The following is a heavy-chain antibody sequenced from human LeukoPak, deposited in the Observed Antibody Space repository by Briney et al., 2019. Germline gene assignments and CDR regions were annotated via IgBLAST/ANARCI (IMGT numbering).Heavy chain of an antibody. V-gene: IGHV3-23*01. D-gene: IGHD4-17*01. J-gene: IGHJ4*02. CDR3: TTASYGDHAYFDF. CDR2: ISASGGST. Sequence: PGGSLRLSCAASGFTFSSYEMSRARQAPGKGLEWVSCISASGGSTWYAESVKGRFTISRDNSKNTLYLQMNSLQTEDTAVYYCTTASYGDHAYFDFWGQGNLVTVSS. CDR1: GFTFSSYE.